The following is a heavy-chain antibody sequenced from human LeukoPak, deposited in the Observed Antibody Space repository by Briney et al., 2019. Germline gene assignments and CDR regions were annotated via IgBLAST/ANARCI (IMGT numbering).Heavy chain of an antibody. CDR1: GFTFSSYR. Sequence: GGSLRLSCAASGFTFSSYRVNGVRQAPGKGLEWVAFISRSGSTIYYAASVKGRFTISSVNAKNSLYLQMNSLRAEDTAVYYCARDRGGSYSAIDYWGQGTLVTVSS. CDR2: ISRSGSTI. D-gene: IGHD1-26*01. V-gene: IGHV3-48*04. J-gene: IGHJ4*02. CDR3: ARDRGGSYSAIDY.